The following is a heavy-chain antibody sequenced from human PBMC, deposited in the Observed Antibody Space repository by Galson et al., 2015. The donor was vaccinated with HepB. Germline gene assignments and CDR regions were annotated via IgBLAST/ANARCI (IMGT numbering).Heavy chain of an antibody. Sequence: RQIPGKGLEWMGRIDPSDSYTDYSPSFQGHVTISADKSITTAYLQWSSLKASDTAIYYCASRHSYFRSGTWYNVSDYWGQGTLVTVSS. CDR2: IDPSDSYT. CDR3: ASRHSYFRSGTWYNVSDY. J-gene: IGHJ4*02. V-gene: IGHV5-10-1*01. D-gene: IGHD3-10*01.